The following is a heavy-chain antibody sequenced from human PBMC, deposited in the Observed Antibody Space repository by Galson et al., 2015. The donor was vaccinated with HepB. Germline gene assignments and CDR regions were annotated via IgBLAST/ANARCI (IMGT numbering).Heavy chain of an antibody. CDR3: ARDFGWGSRRFDP. J-gene: IGHJ5*02. V-gene: IGHV4-39*07. CDR2: IYYTGTT. Sequence: ETLSLPCTVSGDSIDSSPYYWVWIRQPPGKGLEWIGNIYYTGTTYYSPSLKSRVTMSIDTSKNQFSLRLTSVTAVDTAVYYCARDFGWGSRRFDPWGQGTLVTVSS. D-gene: IGHD7-27*01. CDR1: GDSIDSSPYY.